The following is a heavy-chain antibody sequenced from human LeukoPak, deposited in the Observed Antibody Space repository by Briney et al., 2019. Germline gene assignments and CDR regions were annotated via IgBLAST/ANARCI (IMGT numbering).Heavy chain of an antibody. V-gene: IGHV3-30*18. D-gene: IGHD2-8*01. CDR3: AKDRLHCTNGVCCIFDY. J-gene: IGHJ4*02. CDR1: GFTFSSYG. CDR2: ISYDGSNK. Sequence: GRSLRLSCAASGFTFSSYGMHWVRQAPGKGLEWVAVISYDGSNKYYADSVKGRFTISRDNSKNTLYLQMNSLRAEDTAVYYCAKDRLHCTNGVCCIFDYGGQETLVTVSS.